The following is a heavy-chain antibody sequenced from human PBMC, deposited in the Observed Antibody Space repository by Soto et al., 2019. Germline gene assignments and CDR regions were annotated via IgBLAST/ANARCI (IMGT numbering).Heavy chain of an antibody. CDR3: AKDLITMVRGVIIRPVHYYGMDV. Sequence: GGSLRLSCAASGFTFSSYGMHWVRQAPGKGLEWVAVISYDGSNKYYADSVKGRFTISRDNSKNTLYLQMNSLRAEDTAVYYCAKDLITMVRGVIIRPVHYYGMDVWGQGTTVTVSS. CDR1: GFTFSSYG. CDR2: ISYDGSNK. D-gene: IGHD3-10*01. J-gene: IGHJ6*02. V-gene: IGHV3-30*18.